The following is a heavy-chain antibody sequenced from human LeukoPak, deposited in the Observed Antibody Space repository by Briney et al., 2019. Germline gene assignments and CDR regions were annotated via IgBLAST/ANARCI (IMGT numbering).Heavy chain of an antibody. CDR3: ARRAYTYGRSGPFDF. CDR2: IYPGDSDV. Sequence: GESLKISCKVSGYSFTGHWLGWVRQMPGKGLVWMGVIYPGDSDVKYNPPFQGQDTISVDKSTNTAYLQWSSLKASDTAIYYCARRAYTYGRSGPFDFWGQGTLVTVS. J-gene: IGHJ4*02. V-gene: IGHV5-51*01. D-gene: IGHD5-18*01. CDR1: GYSFTGHW.